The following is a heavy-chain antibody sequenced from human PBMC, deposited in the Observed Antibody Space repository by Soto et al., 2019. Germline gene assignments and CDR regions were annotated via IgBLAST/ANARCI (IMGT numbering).Heavy chain of an antibody. CDR1: GFAFSSYA. V-gene: IGHV3-23*01. CDR2: ISGSTSGT. D-gene: IGHD2-15*01. CDR3: AKDRGYCSGGSCYPFDY. J-gene: IGHJ4*02. Sequence: GGSLRLSCAASGFAFSSYAMSWVRQAPGKGLEWVSSISGSTSGTYYADAVKGRFTISRDNSNNTLYLQMNSLRAEDTAVYYCAKDRGYCSGGSCYPFDYWGQGTLVTVSS.